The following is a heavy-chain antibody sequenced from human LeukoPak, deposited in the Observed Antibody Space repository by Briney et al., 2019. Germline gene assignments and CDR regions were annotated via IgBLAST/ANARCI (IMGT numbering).Heavy chain of an antibody. CDR3: ARDIPVAG. CDR2: IYYSGST. D-gene: IGHD6-19*01. CDR1: GGSISSYY. J-gene: IGHJ4*02. Sequence: PSETLSLTCTVSGGSISSYYWSWIRQPPGKGLEWIGYIYYSGSTNYNPSLKSRVTISVDTSKNQFSLKLSSVTAADTAVYYCARDIPVAGWGQGTLVTVSS. V-gene: IGHV4-59*01.